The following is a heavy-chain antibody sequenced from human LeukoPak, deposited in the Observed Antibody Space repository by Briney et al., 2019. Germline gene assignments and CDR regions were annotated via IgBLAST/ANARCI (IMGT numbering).Heavy chain of an antibody. V-gene: IGHV3-7*01. CDR3: ARNPLRELYIDY. CDR2: IKQDGSEK. J-gene: IGHJ4*02. Sequence: GGSLRLSCAASGFTFSTYGMSWVRQAPGKGLGWVANIKQDGSEKYYVDSVKGRFTISRDNAKNSLYLQMNSLRAEDTAVYYCARNPLRELYIDYWGQGTLVTVSS. CDR1: GFTFSTYG. D-gene: IGHD5/OR15-5a*01.